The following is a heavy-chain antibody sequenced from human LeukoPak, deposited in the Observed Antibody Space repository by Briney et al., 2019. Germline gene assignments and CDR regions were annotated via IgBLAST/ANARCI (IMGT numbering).Heavy chain of an antibody. J-gene: IGHJ4*02. Sequence: SETLSLTCTVSGGSISSYYWSWIRQPPGKGLEWIGYIYYSGSTNYNPSLKSRVTISVDTSKNQFSLKLSSVTAADTAVYYCATGSGFFDYGDYPQRWWGQGTLVTVSS. CDR2: IYYSGST. CDR3: ATGSGFFDYGDYPQRW. V-gene: IGHV4-59*01. CDR1: GGSISSYY. D-gene: IGHD4-17*01.